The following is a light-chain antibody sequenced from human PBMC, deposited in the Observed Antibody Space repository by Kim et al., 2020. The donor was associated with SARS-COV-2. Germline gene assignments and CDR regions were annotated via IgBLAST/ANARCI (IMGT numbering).Light chain of an antibody. V-gene: IGLV3-1*01. CDR1: KLGDKY. J-gene: IGLJ3*02. Sequence: SYELTQPPSVSVSPGQTASITCSGDKLGDKYACWYQQKPGQSPVLVIYQDSKRPSGIPERFSGSNSGSTATLTISGTQAMDEADYYCQAWDSSPNWVFGG. CDR2: QDS. CDR3: QAWDSSPNWV.